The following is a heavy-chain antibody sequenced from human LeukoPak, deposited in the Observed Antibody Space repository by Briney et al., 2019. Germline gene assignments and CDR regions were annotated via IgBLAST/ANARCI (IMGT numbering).Heavy chain of an antibody. CDR1: GFTFSNYG. J-gene: IGHJ4*02. V-gene: IGHV3-49*03. Sequence: GGSLRLSCAASGFTFSNYGMSWFRQAPGKGLERVGFIRAKTYGGTTQYAASVKDRFTISRDDSKSIAYLQMNSLKTEDTAVYYCTRADYGGNAGGFWGQGTLVTVSS. D-gene: IGHD4-23*01. CDR3: TRADYGGNAGGF. CDR2: IRAKTYGGTT.